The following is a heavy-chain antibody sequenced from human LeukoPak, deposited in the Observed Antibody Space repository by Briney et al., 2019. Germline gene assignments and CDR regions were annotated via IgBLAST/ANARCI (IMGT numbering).Heavy chain of an antibody. CDR1: GFTFSSYA. Sequence: PWGSLRLSCAASGFTFSSYAMSWVRQAPGKGLEWVSAISGSGGSTYYADSVKGRFTISRDNSKNTLYLQMNSLRAEDTAVYYCAKDRAYYSDSSGYYLVRAYDYWGQGTLVTVSS. D-gene: IGHD3-22*01. CDR3: AKDRAYYSDSSGYYLVRAYDY. V-gene: IGHV3-23*01. CDR2: ISGSGGST. J-gene: IGHJ4*02.